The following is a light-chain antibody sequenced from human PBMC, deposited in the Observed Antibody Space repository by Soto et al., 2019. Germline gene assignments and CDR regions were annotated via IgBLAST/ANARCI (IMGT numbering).Light chain of an antibody. CDR2: ATS. Sequence: EIVLTQSPGTLSLSPGERATLSCRASQSVSSSYLAWYQQKPGQAPRLLIYATSNRATGIPDRFSGSRSGTDFTLTIRRLEPEDFAVYYCQQYGSSPWTFGLGTKVDIK. V-gene: IGKV3-20*01. CDR3: QQYGSSPWT. CDR1: QSVSSSY. J-gene: IGKJ1*01.